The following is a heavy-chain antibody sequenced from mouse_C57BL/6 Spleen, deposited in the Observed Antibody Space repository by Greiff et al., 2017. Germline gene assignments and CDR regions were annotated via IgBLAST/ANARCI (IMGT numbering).Heavy chain of an antibody. CDR1: GYTFTSYW. V-gene: IGHV1-50*01. D-gene: IGHD1-1*01. J-gene: IGHJ1*03. CDR2: IDPSDSYT. Sequence: QVHVKQPGAELVKPGASVKLSCKASGYTFTSYWMQWVKQRPGQGLEWIGEIDPSDSYTNYNQKFKGKATLTVDTSSSTAYMQLSSLTSEDSAVYYCARRYYGSSRYFDVWGTGTTVTVSS. CDR3: ARRYYGSSRYFDV.